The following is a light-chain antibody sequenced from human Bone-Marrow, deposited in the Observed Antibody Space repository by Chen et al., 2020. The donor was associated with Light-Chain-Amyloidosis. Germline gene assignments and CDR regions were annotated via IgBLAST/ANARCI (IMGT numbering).Light chain of an antibody. Sequence: QSALTQPVSVSESPGQSITIPCTGTSSDLGGYNFVSWYQQHPGKAPKLMIFDVSSRPSGVSDRFSGSKSGNTASLTISGLQAEDEATYYCSSFTSSRTVVFGTGTRLTVL. J-gene: IGLJ2*01. V-gene: IGLV2-14*03. CDR1: SSDLGGYNF. CDR3: SSFTSSRTVV. CDR2: DVS.